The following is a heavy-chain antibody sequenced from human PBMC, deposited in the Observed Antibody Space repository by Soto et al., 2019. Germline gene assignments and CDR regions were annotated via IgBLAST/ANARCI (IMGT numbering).Heavy chain of an antibody. CDR1: GFSLSTSGVG. CDR2: IYWNDDK. J-gene: IGHJ6*02. D-gene: IGHD3-9*01. V-gene: IGHV2-5*01. CDR3: AHSHPYYDILPGYFPYGMDV. Sequence: QITLKESGPTLVKPTQTLTLTCTFSGFSLSTSGVGVGWIRQPPGKALEWLALIYWNDDKRYSPSLKSRLTITKDTSKNQVVLTMTNMDPVDTATYYCAHSHPYYDILPGYFPYGMDVWGQGTTVTVSS.